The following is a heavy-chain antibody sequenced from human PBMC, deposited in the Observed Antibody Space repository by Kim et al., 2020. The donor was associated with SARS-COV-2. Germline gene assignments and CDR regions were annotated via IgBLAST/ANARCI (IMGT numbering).Heavy chain of an antibody. D-gene: IGHD3-16*01. J-gene: IGHJ4*02. Sequence: YSGGSTYYADSVKGRVTISRDNSKNTLYLQMNSLGAEDTAVYYCARDLGYWGQGTLVTVSS. CDR2: YSGGST. CDR3: ARDLGY. V-gene: IGHV3-53*01.